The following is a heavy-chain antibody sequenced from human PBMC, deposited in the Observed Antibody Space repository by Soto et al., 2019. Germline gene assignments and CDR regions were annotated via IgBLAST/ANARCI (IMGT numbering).Heavy chain of an antibody. Sequence: SVKVSCKASGGTFSSYTVSWVRRAPGQGLEWMGRIIPILGIANYAQKFQGRVTITADKSTSTAYMELSSLRSEDTAVYYCARGAHIVVVPAASYYYMDVWGKGTTVTVSS. D-gene: IGHD2-2*01. CDR3: ARGAHIVVVPAASYYYMDV. J-gene: IGHJ6*03. CDR1: GGTFSSYT. V-gene: IGHV1-69*02. CDR2: IIPILGIA.